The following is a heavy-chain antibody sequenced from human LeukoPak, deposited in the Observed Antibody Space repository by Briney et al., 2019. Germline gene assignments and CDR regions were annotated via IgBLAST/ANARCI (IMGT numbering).Heavy chain of an antibody. Sequence: PGGSLRLSCAASGFTFSSYWMTWVRQAPGKGLEWVANIKQDGSEKYYVDSVKGRFTISRDNAKNSLSLQMNSLRAEDTAVYYCARDPPLGRSWMILFDYWGQGTLVTVSS. CDR1: GFTFSSYW. CDR3: ARDPPLGRSWMILFDY. CDR2: IKQDGSEK. V-gene: IGHV3-7*01. D-gene: IGHD6-13*01. J-gene: IGHJ4*02.